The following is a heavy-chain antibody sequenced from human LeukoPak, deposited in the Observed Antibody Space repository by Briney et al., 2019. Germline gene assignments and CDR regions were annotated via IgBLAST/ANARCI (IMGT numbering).Heavy chain of an antibody. CDR3: ARLGTTVTTITDY. D-gene: IGHD4-17*01. Sequence: GESLKISCKGSGYSFTSYWISWWRQMPGKGLEWMGRVDPSDSYTNYSPSFQGHVTISADKSISTAYLQWSSLKASDTAMYYCARLGTTVTTITDYWGQGTLVTVSS. CDR2: VDPSDSYT. J-gene: IGHJ4*02. V-gene: IGHV5-10-1*01. CDR1: GYSFTSYW.